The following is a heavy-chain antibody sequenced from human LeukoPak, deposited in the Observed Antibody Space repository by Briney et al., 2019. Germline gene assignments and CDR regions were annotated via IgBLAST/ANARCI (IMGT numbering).Heavy chain of an antibody. CDR2: IIPIFGIA. Sequence: SVKVSCKASGSTFSSYAISWVRQAPGQGLEWMGRIIPIFGIANYAQKFQGRVTITADKSTSTAYMELSSLRSEDTAVYYCARDTGYSSGWYNYWGQGTLVTVSS. D-gene: IGHD6-19*01. J-gene: IGHJ4*02. V-gene: IGHV1-69*04. CDR1: GSTFSSYA. CDR3: ARDTGYSSGWYNY.